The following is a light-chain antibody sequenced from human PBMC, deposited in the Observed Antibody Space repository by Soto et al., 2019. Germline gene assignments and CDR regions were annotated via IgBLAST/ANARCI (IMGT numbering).Light chain of an antibody. CDR3: QQRSNWPRT. CDR2: DAS. J-gene: IGKJ2*01. Sequence: EIVLTQSPATLSLSPGERATLSCRASQSVSSYLAWYQQKPGQAPRLLMYDASTRATGIPARFSGSGSGTDFTLTISSLEPEDFAVYYGQQRSNWPRTFGQGTKLEIK. V-gene: IGKV3-11*01. CDR1: QSVSSY.